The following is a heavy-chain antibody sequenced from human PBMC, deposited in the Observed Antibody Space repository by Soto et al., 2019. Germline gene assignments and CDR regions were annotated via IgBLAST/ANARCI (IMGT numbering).Heavy chain of an antibody. CDR1: GGSISSGGYY. CDR2: IYYSGST. J-gene: IGHJ6*02. Sequence: QVQLQESGPGLVKPSQTLSLTCTVSGGSISSGGYYWSWIRQHPGKGLEWIGYIYYSGSTYYNPSLKSRVTISVDTSKNQFSLKLSSVTAADTAVYYCARVYYYDSSGYYYYYYGMDVWRQGTTVTVSS. CDR3: ARVYYYDSSGYYYYYYGMDV. V-gene: IGHV4-31*03. D-gene: IGHD3-22*01.